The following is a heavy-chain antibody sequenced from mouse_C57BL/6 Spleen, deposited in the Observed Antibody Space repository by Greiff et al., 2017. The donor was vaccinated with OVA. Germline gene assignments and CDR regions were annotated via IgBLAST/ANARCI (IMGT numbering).Heavy chain of an antibody. CDR3: AEETSWFAY. Sequence: EVQLQQSGPGLVKPSQSLSLTCSVTGYSITSGYYWNWIRQFPGNKLEWMGYISYDGSNNYNPSLKNRISITRDTSKNQFFLKLNSVTTEDTATYYCAEETSWFAYWGQGTLVTVSA. J-gene: IGHJ3*01. V-gene: IGHV3-6*01. CDR2: ISYDGSN. CDR1: GYSITSGYY.